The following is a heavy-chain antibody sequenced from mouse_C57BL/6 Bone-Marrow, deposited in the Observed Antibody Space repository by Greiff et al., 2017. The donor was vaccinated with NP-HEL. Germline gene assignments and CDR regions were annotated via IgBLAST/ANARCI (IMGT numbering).Heavy chain of an antibody. V-gene: IGHV1-55*01. CDR2: IYPGSGST. D-gene: IGHD1-1*01. CDR3: ARSDYYGSSSFAY. CDR1: GYTFTSYW. J-gene: IGHJ3*01. Sequence: QVQLQQPGAELVKPGASVKMSCKASGYTFTSYWLTWVKQRPGQGLEWIGDIYPGSGSTNYNEKFKSKATLTVDTSSSTAYMQLSSLTSEDSAVYYCARSDYYGSSSFAYWGQGTLVTVSA.